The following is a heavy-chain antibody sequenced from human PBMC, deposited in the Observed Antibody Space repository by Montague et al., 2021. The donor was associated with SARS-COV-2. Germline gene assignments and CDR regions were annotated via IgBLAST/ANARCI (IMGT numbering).Heavy chain of an antibody. Sequence: SETLSLTCTVSGDSVTERYLNWVRQAAGKGLEWIGFIHPYGDIHYNASLKSRVILSRDASKNQFSLTLTSVTVADTAVYYCAIGGDSAKCDIWGRGTLVAVSS. CDR3: AIGGDSAKCDI. J-gene: IGHJ3*02. CDR2: IHPYGDI. D-gene: IGHD3-22*01. CDR1: GDSVTERY. V-gene: IGHV4-4*07.